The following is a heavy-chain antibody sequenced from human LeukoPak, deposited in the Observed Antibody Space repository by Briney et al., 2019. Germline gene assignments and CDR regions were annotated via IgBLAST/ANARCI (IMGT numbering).Heavy chain of an antibody. J-gene: IGHJ4*02. D-gene: IGHD4-11*01. CDR1: GFTFSSYG. CDR2: ISYDGSNK. Sequence: PGGSLRLSCAASGFTFSSYGMHWVRQAPGKGLEWVAVISYDGSNKYYADSVKGRFTISRDNSKNTLYLQMNSLRAEDTAVYYCAKDAATVTPSFDYWGQGTPVTVSS. V-gene: IGHV3-30*18. CDR3: AKDAATVTPSFDY.